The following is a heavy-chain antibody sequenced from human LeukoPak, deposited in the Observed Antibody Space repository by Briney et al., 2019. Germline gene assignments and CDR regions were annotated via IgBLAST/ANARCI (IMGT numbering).Heavy chain of an antibody. CDR2: ISWNSGSI. CDR3: AKDIGYGDYEAHPAD. Sequence: PGGSLRLSCAASGFTFDDYAMHWVRQAPGKGLEWVSGISWNSGSIGYADSVKGRFTISRDNAKNSLYLQMNSLRAEDTALYYCAKDIGYGDYEAHPADWGQGTLVTVSS. CDR1: GFTFDDYA. D-gene: IGHD4-17*01. J-gene: IGHJ4*02. V-gene: IGHV3-9*01.